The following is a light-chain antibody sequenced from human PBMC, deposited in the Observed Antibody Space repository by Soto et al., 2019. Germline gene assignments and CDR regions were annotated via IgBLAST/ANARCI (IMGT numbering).Light chain of an antibody. CDR1: NIGSKS. Sequence: SYELTQPPSVSVAPGQTARITCGGNNIGSKSVHWYQQKPGQAPVLVIYYDSDRPSGIPERFSGSNSGNTATLTISRVEAGDEADYYCQVWDSSSDLGIGGGTKLTVL. CDR2: YDS. J-gene: IGLJ2*01. V-gene: IGLV3-21*04. CDR3: QVWDSSSDLG.